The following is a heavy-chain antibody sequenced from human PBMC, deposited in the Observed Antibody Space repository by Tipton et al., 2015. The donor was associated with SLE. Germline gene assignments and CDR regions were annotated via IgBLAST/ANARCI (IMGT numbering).Heavy chain of an antibody. V-gene: IGHV4-31*11. CDR2: IHHSGST. D-gene: IGHD4-23*01. J-gene: IGHJ4*02. Sequence: GLVKPSETLSLTCAVSGDSITSCNYYWGWIRHHPGKGLEWIGYIHHSGSTLYNPSLMSRLSMSVDTSKDQFSLKLIFVTAADTAVYYCARDKGGAYGGSGVDYWGQGILATVSS. CDR1: GDSITSCNYY. CDR3: ARDKGGAYGGSGVDY.